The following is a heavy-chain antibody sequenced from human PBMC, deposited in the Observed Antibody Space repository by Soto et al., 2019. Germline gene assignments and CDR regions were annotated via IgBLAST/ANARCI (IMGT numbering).Heavy chain of an antibody. D-gene: IGHD3-9*01. Sequence: PGGSMRLCCTTSGVTFNTYGMYWVRQAPGKGLEWVAIIWYDGSSTSYADSVKGRFTISRDNAKNTLYLQMNSLRAEDTAVYYCARMTTGYAFDIWGQGTMVTVSS. CDR1: GVTFNTYG. CDR3: ARMTTGYAFDI. J-gene: IGHJ3*02. CDR2: IWYDGSST. V-gene: IGHV3-33*08.